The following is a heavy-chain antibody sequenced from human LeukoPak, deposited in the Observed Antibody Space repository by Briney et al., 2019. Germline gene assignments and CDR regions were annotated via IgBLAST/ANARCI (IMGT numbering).Heavy chain of an antibody. CDR1: GGTFSSYA. Sequence: SVKVSCKASGGTFSSYAISWVRQAPRQGLEWMGRIIPILGIANYAQKFQGRVTITADKSTSTAYMELSSLRSEDTAVYYCARDNPATPGDYWGQGTLVTVSS. D-gene: IGHD2-15*01. J-gene: IGHJ4*02. V-gene: IGHV1-69*04. CDR3: ARDNPATPGDY. CDR2: IIPILGIA.